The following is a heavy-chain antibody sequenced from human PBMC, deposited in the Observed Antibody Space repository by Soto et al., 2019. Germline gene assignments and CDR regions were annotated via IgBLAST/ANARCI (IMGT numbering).Heavy chain of an antibody. Sequence: GGALRLSCAASVFTFSSSAMHGVRQAPGKGLEWVAVISYDGSNKYYADSVKGRFTISRDNSKNTLYLQMNSLRAEDTAVYYCATLVGTPGYYYGMDVWGQGTTVTVSS. CDR2: ISYDGSNK. CDR1: VFTFSSSA. V-gene: IGHV3-30-3*01. CDR3: ATLVGTPGYYYGMDV. D-gene: IGHD1-26*01. J-gene: IGHJ6*02.